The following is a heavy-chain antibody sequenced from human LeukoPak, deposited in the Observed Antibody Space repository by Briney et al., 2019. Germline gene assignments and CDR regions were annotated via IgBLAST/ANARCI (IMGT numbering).Heavy chain of an antibody. D-gene: IGHD6-19*01. CDR2: ISGSGGST. CDR3: AKDWISIAVAGTWDY. V-gene: IGHV3-23*01. CDR1: GFTFSSYV. Sequence: PGGSLRLSCAVSGFTFSSYVMSWVRQAPGKGLEWVSAISGSGGSTYSADSVKGRFTISRDNSKNTLYLQMNSLRAEDTAVYYCAKDWISIAVAGTWDYWGQGTLVTVSS. J-gene: IGHJ4*02.